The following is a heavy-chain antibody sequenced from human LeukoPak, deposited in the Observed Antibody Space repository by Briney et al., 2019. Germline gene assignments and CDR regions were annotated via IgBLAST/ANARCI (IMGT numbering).Heavy chain of an antibody. CDR3: ASGGYGSGMDDYYMDV. CDR1: GYTFTGYY. Sequence: ASVKVSCKASGYTFTGYYMHWVRQAPGQGLEWMGWINPNSGGTNYAQKFQGRVTMTRDTSISTAYMELSRLRSEDTAVYYCASGGYGSGMDDYYMDVWGKGTTVTVSS. CDR2: INPNSGGT. J-gene: IGHJ6*03. D-gene: IGHD3-10*01. V-gene: IGHV1-2*02.